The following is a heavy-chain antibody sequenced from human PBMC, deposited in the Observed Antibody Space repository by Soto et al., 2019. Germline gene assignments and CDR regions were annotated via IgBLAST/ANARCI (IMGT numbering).Heavy chain of an antibody. CDR3: ARGVYCSSTSCYIRGAHTKLRFDH. D-gene: IGHD2-2*02. V-gene: IGHV4-59*01. J-gene: IGHJ5*02. CDR1: GGSICTYC. Sequence: SETLSITCTVSGGSICTYCWNWMRQAPGKGLEWIGHISNSGSTNYNPSLNSRVTISVDTFKNHFSLKLSSVTAADSAVYYCARGVYCSSTSCYIRGAHTKLRFDHWGQGTLVTVS. CDR2: ISNSGST.